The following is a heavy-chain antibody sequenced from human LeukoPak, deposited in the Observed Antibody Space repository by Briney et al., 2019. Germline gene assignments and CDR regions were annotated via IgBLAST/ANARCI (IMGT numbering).Heavy chain of an antibody. CDR1: GFTFSSYS. Sequence: GGSLRLSCAASGFTFSSYSMNWVRQAPGKGLEWVSSTSSSSSYIYYADSVKGRFTISRDNAKNSLYLQMNSLRAEDTAVYYCARGGDILTGLSDYWGQGTLVTVSS. D-gene: IGHD3-9*01. J-gene: IGHJ4*02. V-gene: IGHV3-21*01. CDR2: TSSSSSYI. CDR3: ARGGDILTGLSDY.